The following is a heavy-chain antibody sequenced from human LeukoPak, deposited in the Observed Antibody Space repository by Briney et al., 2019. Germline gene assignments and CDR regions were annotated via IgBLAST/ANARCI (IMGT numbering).Heavy chain of an antibody. V-gene: IGHV4-39*01. D-gene: IGHD2-21*02. Sequence: SETLSLTCTVSGGSLRNSNYYWGWIRQPPGKGLGWIGTIYYSGSTYYNPSLKSRVTMSVDTSKNQFSLRLSTVTAADTAVYFCARLLNHSNDCPGNDCYYMDVWGKGTAVTVSS. J-gene: IGHJ6*03. CDR2: IYYSGST. CDR3: ARLLNHSNDCPGNDCYYMDV. CDR1: GGSLRNSNYY.